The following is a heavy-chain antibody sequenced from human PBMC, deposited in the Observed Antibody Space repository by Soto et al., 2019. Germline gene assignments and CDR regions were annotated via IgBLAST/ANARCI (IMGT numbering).Heavy chain of an antibody. CDR2: INHSGST. CDR3: ARGVGYCSSTSCYAGIYYYYGMDV. Sequence: SSETLSLTCAVYGGSFSGYYWSWIRQPPGKGLEWIGEINHSGSTNYNPSLKSRVTISVDTSKNQFSLKLSSVTAADTAVYYCARGVGYCSSTSCYAGIYYYYGMDVWGQGTTVTVSS. J-gene: IGHJ6*02. V-gene: IGHV4-34*01. D-gene: IGHD2-2*01. CDR1: GGSFSGYY.